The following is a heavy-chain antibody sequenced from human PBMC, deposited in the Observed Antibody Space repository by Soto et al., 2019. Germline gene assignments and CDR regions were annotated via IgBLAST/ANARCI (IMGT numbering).Heavy chain of an antibody. Sequence: EVQLVESGGGLVQPGGSPRLSCAASGFTFSSYSMNWVRQAPGKGLEWVSYISSSTIYYADSVKGRFTISRDNAKNSLYLQMNSLRDEDTAVYYCARGSGSLYWGQGTLVTVSS. CDR1: GFTFSSYS. CDR2: ISSSTI. V-gene: IGHV3-48*02. CDR3: ARGSGSLY. D-gene: IGHD1-26*01. J-gene: IGHJ4*02.